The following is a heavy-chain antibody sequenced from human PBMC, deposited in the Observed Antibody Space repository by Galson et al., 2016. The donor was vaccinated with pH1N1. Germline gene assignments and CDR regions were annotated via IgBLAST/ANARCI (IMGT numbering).Heavy chain of an antibody. V-gene: IGHV1-69*13. J-gene: IGHJ2*01. CDR3: ARGPVYWYFDL. CDR2: IIPIFGTT. CDR1: EGTFTSST. Sequence: SVKVSCKVSEGTFTSSTITWVRHAPGQGLEWVGDIIPIFGTTTYALKFQGRVTLTADGSLHTAFMELSGLTSQDTAVYYCARGPVYWYFDLWGRGTPVIVS.